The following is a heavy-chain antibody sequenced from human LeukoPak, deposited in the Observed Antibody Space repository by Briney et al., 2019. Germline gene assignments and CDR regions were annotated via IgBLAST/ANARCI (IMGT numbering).Heavy chain of an antibody. CDR3: ARNNYYYESSGYFRHDV. V-gene: IGHV3-48*03. J-gene: IGHJ4*02. D-gene: IGHD3-22*01. CDR2: TSSSGTTI. CDR1: GFTFSSYE. Sequence: PGGSLRLSCAASGFTFSSYEMNWVRQAPGKGLEWVSYTSSSGTTIYYVDSVKGRFAISRDNAKNSLYLQMNSLRAEDTAVYYCARNNYYYESSGYFRHDVWGQGTLVTVSS.